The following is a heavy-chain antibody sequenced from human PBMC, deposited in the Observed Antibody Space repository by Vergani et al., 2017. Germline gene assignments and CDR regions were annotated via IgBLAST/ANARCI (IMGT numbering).Heavy chain of an antibody. D-gene: IGHD1-7*01. Sequence: QVQLVQSGAEVKKPGSSVKVSCKASGGTFSSYAISWVRQAPGQGLEWMGGIIPIFGTANYAQKFQGRVTITADESTSTAYMELSSLRSEDTAVYYCARGIGITGTNYYYYCMDVWGKGTTVTVSS. V-gene: IGHV1-69*01. J-gene: IGHJ6*03. CDR3: ARGIGITGTNYYYYCMDV. CDR1: GGTFSSYA. CDR2: IIPIFGTA.